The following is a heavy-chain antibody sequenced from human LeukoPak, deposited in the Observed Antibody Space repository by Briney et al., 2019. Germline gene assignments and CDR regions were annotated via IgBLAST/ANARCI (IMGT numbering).Heavy chain of an antibody. J-gene: IGHJ4*02. D-gene: IGHD3-16*01. CDR1: GDSISNYY. Sequence: SETLSLTCTVSGDSISNYYWSWIRRPPGKRLEWIVYISYNGNTNYNPSLKSRVIISLDTSKNQFSLKLSSMTAADTAVFYCARVGRGDYVWGSYSFDYWGQGTLVTVSS. CDR3: ARVGRGDYVWGSYSFDY. CDR2: ISYNGNT. V-gene: IGHV4-59*01.